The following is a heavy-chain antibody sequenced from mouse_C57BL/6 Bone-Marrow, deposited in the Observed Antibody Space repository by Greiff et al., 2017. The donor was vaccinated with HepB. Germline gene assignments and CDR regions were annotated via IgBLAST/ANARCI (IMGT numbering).Heavy chain of an antibody. Sequence: EVQLVESGGGLVKPGGSLKLSCAASGFTFSDYGMHWVRQAPEQGLEWVAYISSGSSTIYYADTVKGRFTISRDNAKNTLFLQMTSLRSEDTAMYYCARDYGSSFAWFAYWGQGTLVTVSA. J-gene: IGHJ3*01. CDR2: ISSGSSTI. CDR3: ARDYGSSFAWFAY. V-gene: IGHV5-17*01. D-gene: IGHD1-1*01. CDR1: GFTFSDYG.